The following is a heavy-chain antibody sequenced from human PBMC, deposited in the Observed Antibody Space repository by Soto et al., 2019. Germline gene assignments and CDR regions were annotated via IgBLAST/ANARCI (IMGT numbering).Heavy chain of an antibody. CDR2: IYYSGST. Sequence: TSETLSLTCTVSVGSVSSGSYYWSWIRQPPGKGLEWIGYIYYSGSTNYNPSLKSRVTISVDTSKNQFSLKLSSVTAADTAVYYCARDRYGFKDWGQGTLVTVSS. CDR1: VGSVSSGSYY. V-gene: IGHV4-61*01. CDR3: ARDRYGFKD. J-gene: IGHJ4*02. D-gene: IGHD5-18*01.